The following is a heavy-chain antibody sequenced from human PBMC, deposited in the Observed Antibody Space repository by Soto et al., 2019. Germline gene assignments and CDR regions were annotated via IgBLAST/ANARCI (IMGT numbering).Heavy chain of an antibody. V-gene: IGHV3-21*01. J-gene: IGHJ4*02. CDR2: ISSSSSYI. CDR1: GFTFSSYS. Sequence: EVQLVESGGGLVKPGGSLRLSCAASGFTFSSYSMNWVRQAPGKGLEWVSSISSSSSYIYYADSVKGRFTISRDNAKNSLYLQMNSLRAEDTAVYYCVRESDYSNAPIFDYWGQGTLVTVSS. D-gene: IGHD4-4*01. CDR3: VRESDYSNAPIFDY.